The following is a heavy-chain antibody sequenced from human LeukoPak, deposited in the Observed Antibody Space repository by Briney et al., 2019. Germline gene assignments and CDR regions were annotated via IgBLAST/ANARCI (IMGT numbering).Heavy chain of an antibody. D-gene: IGHD2-2*01. V-gene: IGHV4-30-2*01. CDR3: ATCSSRFDDY. CDR1: GGSISSGGYS. Sequence: SETLSLTCAVSGGSISSGGYSWSWIRQPPGKGLEWIGYIYHSGSTYYNPSLKSRVTISVDRSKNQFSLKLSSVTAADTAVYYCATCSSRFDDYWGQGTLVTVSS. J-gene: IGHJ4*02. CDR2: IYHSGST.